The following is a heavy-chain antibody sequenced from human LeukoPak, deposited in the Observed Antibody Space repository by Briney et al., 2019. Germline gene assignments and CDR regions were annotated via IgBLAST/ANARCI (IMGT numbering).Heavy chain of an antibody. CDR3: GRDQRGGYGIDY. V-gene: IGHV3-66*01. J-gene: IGHJ4*02. D-gene: IGHD5-12*01. CDR2: IYSGGIT. Sequence: GGSLRLSCAASGFTVSSNYMSWVRQAPGKGLGWVSVIYSGGITYYADSVKGRFTISRDNSKNTLYLQMNSLRAEDTAVYYCGRDQRGGYGIDYWGQGTLVTVSS. CDR1: GFTVSSNY.